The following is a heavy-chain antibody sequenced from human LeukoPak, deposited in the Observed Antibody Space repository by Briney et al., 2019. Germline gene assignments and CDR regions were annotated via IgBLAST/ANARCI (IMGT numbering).Heavy chain of an antibody. CDR2: ISRDGLTE. D-gene: IGHD3-16*01. Sequence: GGSLRLSCAASGFTFRNYGMHWVRQAPGKGLEWVAVISRDGLTEYYADSVKGRFTLHRDNSRNTLYLEMNSLRDEDTAVYYCAKEGTWGNWYFDLWGRGTLVIVTS. V-gene: IGHV3-30*18. J-gene: IGHJ2*01. CDR1: GFTFRNYG. CDR3: AKEGTWGNWYFDL.